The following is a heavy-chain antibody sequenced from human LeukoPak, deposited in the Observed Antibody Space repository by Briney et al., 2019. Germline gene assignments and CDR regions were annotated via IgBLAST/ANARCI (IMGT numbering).Heavy chain of an antibody. D-gene: IGHD3-10*01. CDR2: ISPSSSEI. CDR3: ARDYRGWGSWGDY. V-gene: IGHV3-48*01. Sequence: QPGGSLRLSCVVSGFTFRSYSMNWVRQAPGKGLAWVSYISPSSSEIFYADSVKGRFTISRDNAKNSLYLQMNSLRAEDAAVYYCARDYRGWGSWGDYCGQGTLVTVSS. CDR1: GFTFRSYS. J-gene: IGHJ4*02.